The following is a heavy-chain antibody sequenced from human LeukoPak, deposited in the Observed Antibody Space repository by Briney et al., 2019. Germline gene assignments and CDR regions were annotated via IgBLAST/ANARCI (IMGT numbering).Heavy chain of an antibody. CDR3: ARGGFYCGGDCYVDY. V-gene: IGHV4-39*07. CDR1: GGSISSGSYY. CDR2: INHSGST. Sequence: PSETLSLTCTVSGGSISSGSYYWGWIRQPPGKGLEWIGEINHSGSTNYNPSLKSRVTISVDTSKNQFSLRLSSVTAADTAVYYCARGGFYCGGDCYVDYWGQGTLVTVSS. D-gene: IGHD2-21*02. J-gene: IGHJ4*02.